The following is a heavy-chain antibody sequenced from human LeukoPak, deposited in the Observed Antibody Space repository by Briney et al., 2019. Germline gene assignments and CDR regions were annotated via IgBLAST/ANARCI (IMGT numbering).Heavy chain of an antibody. Sequence: PGGSLRLSCAASGFTFRSYWMHWVRQAPGKGLVWVSHIDTDGSTATYADSVRGRFTISRDNAKNTLYLQMNSLSAEDTAVYYCARNLYDSGGYYLGLDYWGQGTLVTVPS. CDR2: IDTDGSTA. J-gene: IGHJ4*02. CDR3: ARNLYDSGGYYLGLDY. CDR1: GFTFRSYW. V-gene: IGHV3-74*01. D-gene: IGHD3-22*01.